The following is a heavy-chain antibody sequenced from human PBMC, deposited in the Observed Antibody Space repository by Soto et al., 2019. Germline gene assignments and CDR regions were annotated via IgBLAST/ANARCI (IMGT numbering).Heavy chain of an antibody. V-gene: IGHV3-30-3*01. Sequence: GGSLRLSCAASGFTFSSYAMHWVRQAQGKGLEWVAVISYDGSNKYYADSVKGRFTISTDNSKNKLYLQMNSLRAEDTAVYYCARDLGYCIRTCCYDPVRYDYYGMGVWGQGTTVTVSS. CDR3: ARDLGYCIRTCCYDPVRYDYYGMGV. CDR1: GFTFSSYA. D-gene: IGHD2-2*01. J-gene: IGHJ6*02. CDR2: ISYDGSNK.